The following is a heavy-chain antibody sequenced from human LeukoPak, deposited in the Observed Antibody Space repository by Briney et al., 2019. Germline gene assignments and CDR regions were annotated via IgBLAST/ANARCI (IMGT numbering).Heavy chain of an antibody. CDR1: GGSISSYY. CDR3: ARRRILNWFDP. D-gene: IGHD2-21*01. V-gene: IGHV4-59*01. CDR2: IYYSVST. J-gene: IGHJ5*02. Sequence: PSETLSLTCTVSGGSISSYYWSWIRQPPGKGQEWIGYIYYSVSTNYNPSLKSRVTISVDTSKNQFSLKLSSVTAADTAVYYCARRRILNWFDPWGQGTLVTVSS.